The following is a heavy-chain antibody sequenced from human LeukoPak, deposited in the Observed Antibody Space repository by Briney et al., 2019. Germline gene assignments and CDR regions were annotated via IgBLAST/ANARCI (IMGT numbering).Heavy chain of an antibody. J-gene: IGHJ3*02. CDR3: AKDLAAAAYDAFDI. CDR2: ISGSGGST. V-gene: IGHV3-23*01. Sequence: RTGRSLRPSCAASALTFSSYAMSSVRHAPGKGLGWVSAISGSGGSTYYADSVKGRFAIIRVNSKNTLYLQMISLRAEDTAVYYCAKDLAAAAYDAFDIWGQGTMVTVSS. CDR1: ALTFSSYA. D-gene: IGHD2-15*01.